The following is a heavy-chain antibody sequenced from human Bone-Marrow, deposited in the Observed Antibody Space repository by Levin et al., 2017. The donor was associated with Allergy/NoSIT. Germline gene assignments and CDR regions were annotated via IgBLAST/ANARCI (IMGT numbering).Heavy chain of an antibody. V-gene: IGHV3-30*18. CDR3: AKDLWVATIFGGVDY. J-gene: IGHJ4*02. CDR1: GFTFSSYG. CDR2: ISYDGSNK. Sequence: GGSLRLSCAASGFTFSSYGMHWVRQAPGKGLEWVAVISYDGSNKYYADSVKGRFTISRDNSKNTLYLQMNSLRAEDTAVYYCAKDLWVATIFGGVDYWGQGTLVTVSS. D-gene: IGHD3-3*01.